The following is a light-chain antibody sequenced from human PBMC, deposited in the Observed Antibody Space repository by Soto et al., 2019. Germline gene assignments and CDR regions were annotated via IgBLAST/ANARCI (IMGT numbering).Light chain of an antibody. CDR2: KAS. V-gene: IGKV1-5*03. CDR1: QSIGSW. Sequence: DIQMTQSPSTLSASVGDRVTITCRASQSIGSWLAWYQQKPGKAPKLLIYKASSLESGVPSRFSCSGSGTEFTLTISSLQPDDFATYNSQQYKSYSRTFGQGTKVDIK. J-gene: IGKJ2*01. CDR3: QQYKSYSRT.